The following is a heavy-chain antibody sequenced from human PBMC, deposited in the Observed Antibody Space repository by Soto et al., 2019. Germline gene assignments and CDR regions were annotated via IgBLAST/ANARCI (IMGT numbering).Heavy chain of an antibody. CDR3: AKDFKRVLWSALRPYNWFDP. CDR1: GFTFSSYA. D-gene: IGHD3-3*01. Sequence: GGSLRLSCAASGFTFSSYAMSWVRQAPGKGLEWVSAISGSGGSTYYADSVKGRFTISRDNSKNTLYLQMNSLRAEDTAVYYCAKDFKRVLWSALRPYNWFDPWGQGTLVTVSS. CDR2: ISGSGGST. J-gene: IGHJ5*02. V-gene: IGHV3-23*01.